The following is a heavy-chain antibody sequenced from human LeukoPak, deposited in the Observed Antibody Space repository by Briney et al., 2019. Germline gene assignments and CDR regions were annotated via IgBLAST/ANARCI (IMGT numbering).Heavy chain of an antibody. D-gene: IGHD3-10*01. CDR3: TLNYYGSGSYQDY. CDR2: IYYSGST. Sequence: SETLSLTCTVSGGSISSGGYYWSWIRQPPGKGLEWIGYIYYSGSTYYNPSLKSRVTISVDTSKNQFSLKLSSVTAADTAVYYCTLNYYGSGSYQDYWGQGTLVTVSS. J-gene: IGHJ4*02. V-gene: IGHV4-30-4*01. CDR1: GGSISSGGYY.